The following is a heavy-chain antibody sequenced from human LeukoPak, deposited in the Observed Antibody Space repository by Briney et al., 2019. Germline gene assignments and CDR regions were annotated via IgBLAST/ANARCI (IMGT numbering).Heavy chain of an antibody. J-gene: IGHJ4*02. CDR1: GGSFSGYY. D-gene: IGHD3-3*01. CDR2: INHSGST. Sequence: SETLSLTCAVYGGSFSGYYWSWLRQPPGKGLEWIGEINHSGSTNYNPSLKSRVTISVDTSKNQFSLKLSSVTAADTAVYYCARGPFYDFWSGYSYYFDYWGQGTLVTVSS. V-gene: IGHV4-34*01. CDR3: ARGPFYDFWSGYSYYFDY.